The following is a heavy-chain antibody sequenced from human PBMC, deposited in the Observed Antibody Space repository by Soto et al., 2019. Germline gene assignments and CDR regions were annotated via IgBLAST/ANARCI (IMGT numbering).Heavy chain of an antibody. Sequence: GGSLRLSCAASGFTFSSYGMHWVRQAPGKGLEWVAVISYDGSNKYYADSVKGRFTISRDNSKNTLYLQMNSLRAEDTAVYYCAFLYDFWSGSRLIDPWGQGTLVTVSS. CDR2: ISYDGSNK. J-gene: IGHJ5*02. CDR1: GFTFSSYG. V-gene: IGHV3-30*03. D-gene: IGHD3-3*01. CDR3: AFLYDFWSGSRLIDP.